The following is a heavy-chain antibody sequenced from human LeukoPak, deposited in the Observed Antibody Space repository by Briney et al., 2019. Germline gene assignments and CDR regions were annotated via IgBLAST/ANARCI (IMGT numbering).Heavy chain of an antibody. CDR2: IYYSGST. D-gene: IGHD3-16*01. J-gene: IGHJ3*02. Sequence: SETLSLTCTVSGGSISSYYWSWIRQPPRKGLEWIGYIYYSGSTNYNPSLKSRVTISVDTSKNQFSLKLSSVTAADTAVYYCARWGRYYDYIWRNSGAFDIWGQGTMVTVSS. CDR1: GGSISSYY. V-gene: IGHV4-59*01. CDR3: ARWGRYYDYIWRNSGAFDI.